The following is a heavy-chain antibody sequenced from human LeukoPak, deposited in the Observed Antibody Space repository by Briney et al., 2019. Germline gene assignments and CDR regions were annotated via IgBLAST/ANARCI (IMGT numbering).Heavy chain of an antibody. J-gene: IGHJ4*02. V-gene: IGHV3-11*06. CDR2: ITPTTSYI. CDR1: GFTFSDYY. CDR3: ARLRRTSDSSGYYYYYDY. Sequence: PGGSLRLSCAASGFTFSDYYMSWIRQAPGKGLEWVSSITPTTSYIYYADSVRGRFTISRENAKNSLYLQMNSLRAEDTAVYYCARLRRTSDSSGYYYYYDYWGQGTLVTVSS. D-gene: IGHD3-22*01.